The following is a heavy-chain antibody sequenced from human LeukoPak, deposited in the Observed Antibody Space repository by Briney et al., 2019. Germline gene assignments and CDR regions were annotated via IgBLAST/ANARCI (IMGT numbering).Heavy chain of an antibody. D-gene: IGHD3-9*01. Sequence: ASVTVSCKASGYTFTSYAMNWVRQAPGQGLEWMGWINTNTGNPTYAQGFTGRFVFSLDTSVSTAYLQISSLKAEDTAVYYCAKTPILTGYYYYYYYMDVWGKGTTVTVSS. V-gene: IGHV7-4-1*02. J-gene: IGHJ6*03. CDR1: GYTFTSYA. CDR3: AKTPILTGYYYYYYYMDV. CDR2: INTNTGNP.